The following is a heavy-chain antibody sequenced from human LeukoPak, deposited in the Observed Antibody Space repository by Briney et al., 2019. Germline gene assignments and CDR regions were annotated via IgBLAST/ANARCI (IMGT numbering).Heavy chain of an antibody. V-gene: IGHV4-59*01. CDR3: ARGDDFWSGYYTGIGY. CDR1: GGSISSYY. D-gene: IGHD3-3*01. Sequence: SETLSLTCTVSGGSISSYYWSWIRQPPGKGLEWIGYIYYSGSTNYNPSLKSRVTISVDTSKNQFSLKLSSVTAADTAVYYCARGDDFWSGYYTGIGYWGQGTLVTVSS. J-gene: IGHJ4*02. CDR2: IYYSGST.